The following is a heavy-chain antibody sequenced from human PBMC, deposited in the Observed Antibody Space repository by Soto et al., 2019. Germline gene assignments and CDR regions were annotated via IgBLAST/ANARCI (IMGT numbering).Heavy chain of an antibody. CDR3: ATVHSTSRSFDY. J-gene: IGHJ4*02. D-gene: IGHD2-2*01. CDR2: TGLNGRTT. Sequence: AGGSLRLSCAASGFTFSMSAMSWVRQAPGKGLEWVSTTGLNGRTTYYADSVKGRFTVSRDNSKNTLHLQMNGLRAEDTAVYYCATVHSTSRSFDYWGQGTLVTVSS. CDR1: GFTFSMSA. V-gene: IGHV3-23*01.